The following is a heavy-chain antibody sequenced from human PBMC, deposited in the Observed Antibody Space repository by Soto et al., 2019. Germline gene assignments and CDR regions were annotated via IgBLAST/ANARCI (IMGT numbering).Heavy chain of an antibody. CDR3: ARXTVAQPNSYGENFDY. Sequence: SVMRPLTCAVYGGSISGYYWSWILQPPGKGLEWIGEINHSGSTNYNPSLKSRVTISVDTSKNQFSLKLSSVTAADTAVYYCARXTVAQPNSYGENFDYWGQGTLVTVSS. J-gene: IGHJ4*02. CDR2: INHSGST. CDR1: GGSISGYY. D-gene: IGHD5-18*01. V-gene: IGHV4-34*01.